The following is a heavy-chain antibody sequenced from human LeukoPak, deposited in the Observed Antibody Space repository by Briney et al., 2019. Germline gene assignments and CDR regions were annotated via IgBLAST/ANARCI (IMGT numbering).Heavy chain of an antibody. CDR1: GGSISSSSYY. CDR2: IYYSGST. J-gene: IGHJ3*02. CDR3: ARADYDFWSGYYSAFDI. Sequence: SETLSLTCTVSGGSISSSSYYWGWIRHPPGKGLEWIGSIYYSGSTYYNPSLKSRVTISVDTSKNQFSLKLSSVTAADTAVYYCARADYDFWSGYYSAFDIWGQGTMVTVSS. V-gene: IGHV4-39*07. D-gene: IGHD3-3*01.